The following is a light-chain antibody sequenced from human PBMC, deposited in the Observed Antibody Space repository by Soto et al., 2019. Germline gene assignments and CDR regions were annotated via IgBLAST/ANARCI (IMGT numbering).Light chain of an antibody. CDR1: QGIRND. CDR3: QQYHIYSWT. J-gene: IGKJ1*01. V-gene: IGKV1-17*01. Sequence: DIQMTQSPSSLSASVGDRFTITFRASQGIRNDLGWYQQKPGKAPKLLIYAASSLQSGVPSRFSASGSGTEFSLTINSLQADDFATYYCQQYHIYSWTFGQGTKVDIK. CDR2: AAS.